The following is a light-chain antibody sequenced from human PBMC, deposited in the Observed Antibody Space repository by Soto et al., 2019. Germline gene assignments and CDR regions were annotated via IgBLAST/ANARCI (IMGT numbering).Light chain of an antibody. CDR1: SSDVGGYNY. V-gene: IGLV2-11*01. Sequence: QSALTQPRSVSGSPGHSVTLSCTGTSSDVGGYNYISWYQHHPGKAPKVMIYDVSKRPSGVPDRFSGSKSGNTVSLTISGLQAEDEADYYCGSYSGRNTWVFGGGTKVTVL. CDR2: DVS. CDR3: GSYSGRNTWV. J-gene: IGLJ2*01.